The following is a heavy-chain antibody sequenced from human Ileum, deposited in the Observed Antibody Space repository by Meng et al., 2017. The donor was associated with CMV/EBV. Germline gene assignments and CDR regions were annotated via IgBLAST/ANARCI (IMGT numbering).Heavy chain of an antibody. D-gene: IGHD4-17*01. CDR1: GGSISTYY. J-gene: IGHJ4*02. CDR3: AREENTVNQFEY. V-gene: IGHV4-4*07. CDR2: INAGGST. Sequence: GAGPGLVKPREPLSLTCAVSGGSISTYYWIWVRQPAGKGLEWIGRINAGGSTNDNPSLKSRVTMSVDTSKNQFSLKVTSVTAADTAVYYCAREENTVNQFEYWGQGTLVTVSS.